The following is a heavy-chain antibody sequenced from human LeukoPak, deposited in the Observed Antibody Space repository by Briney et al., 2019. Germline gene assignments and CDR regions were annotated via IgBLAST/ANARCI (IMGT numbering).Heavy chain of an antibody. CDR2: IYPSDSDT. CDR1: GYSFTSYW. J-gene: IGHJ4*02. Sequence: GESLKISCKGSGYSFTSYWIAWVRQMPGKGLEWMGIIYPSDSDTKYSPSFQGQVTISADKSISTAYLQWSSLKASDTAMYYCARRFSGSTMTSFDYWGQGTLVTVSS. V-gene: IGHV5-51*01. CDR3: ARRFSGSTMTSFDY. D-gene: IGHD5-24*01.